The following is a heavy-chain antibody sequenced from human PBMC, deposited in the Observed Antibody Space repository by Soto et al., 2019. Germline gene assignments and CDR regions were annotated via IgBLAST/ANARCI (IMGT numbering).Heavy chain of an antibody. Sequence: QVQLVQSGAEVKKPGASVKVSCKASGYTFTSYDINWVRQATGQGLEWMGWMNPNSGNTGYAQKFQGRVTMTRNTSVTTAYMELSSLSAEDTAVYYGARTLYGDNVDSWGQGTLVTVSS. CDR3: ARTLYGDNVDS. D-gene: IGHD4-17*01. CDR1: GYTFTSYD. J-gene: IGHJ4*02. CDR2: MNPNSGNT. V-gene: IGHV1-8*01.